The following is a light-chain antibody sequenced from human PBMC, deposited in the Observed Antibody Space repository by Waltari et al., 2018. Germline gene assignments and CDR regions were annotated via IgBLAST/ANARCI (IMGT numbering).Light chain of an antibody. CDR3: QQSYSNPPWT. CDR2: AAS. V-gene: IGKV1-NL1*01. J-gene: IGKJ1*01. Sequence: DIQQTQLASSLASSVVVRGTIICRASQGISNALAWYQQKPGTAPKLLLYAASRLESGVPSRFSGSGSGTDYTLTISSLQPEDFATYYCQQSYSNPPWTFGQGTKVEIK. CDR1: QGISNA.